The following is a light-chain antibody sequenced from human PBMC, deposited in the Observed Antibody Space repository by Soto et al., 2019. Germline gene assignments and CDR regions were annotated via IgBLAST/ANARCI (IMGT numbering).Light chain of an antibody. J-gene: IGLJ3*02. CDR2: DVS. CDR3: SSHHCCSYAGDYSWV. Sequence: QSALTQPRSVSGSPGQSVTISCTGTSSDVGRYNFVSWYQQYPGKAPKLMIYDVSKRPSGVPDRFSGSKSGNTASLTISGLQAEDESDYYCSSHHCCSYAGDYSWVFGGGTKVTVL. V-gene: IGLV2-11*01. CDR1: SSDVGRYNF.